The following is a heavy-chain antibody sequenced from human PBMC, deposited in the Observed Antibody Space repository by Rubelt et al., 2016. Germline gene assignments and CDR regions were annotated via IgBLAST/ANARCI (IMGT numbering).Heavy chain of an antibody. D-gene: IGHD2-21*02. CDR3: ANPACTGDCLPTFDC. CDR1: GFTFSTYA. CDR2: IRRGGDT. V-gene: IGHV3-23*01. Sequence: EVQLLESGGGLVQPGGSLRLSCAASGFTFSTYAMSWVRQAPGKGLEWVSSIRRGGDTYYADSVKGRFTISRDNSKNTLYLQMNGLRAEDTAVYYCANPACTGDCLPTFDCWGQGTLVTVSS. J-gene: IGHJ4*02.